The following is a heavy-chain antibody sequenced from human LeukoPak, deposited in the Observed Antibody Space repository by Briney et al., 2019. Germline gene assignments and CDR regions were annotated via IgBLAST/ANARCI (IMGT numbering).Heavy chain of an antibody. V-gene: IGHV3-48*02. CDR2: ITSGSNI. Sequence: GGSLRLSCEASGFTFSSYAMAWVRQAPGKGLEWLPYITSGSNINYADSVKGRFTISRDNAKNSLYLQMNSLRDEDTAVYYCARSANPGVHDFDPWGQGTLVTVSS. CDR1: GFTFSSYA. D-gene: IGHD6-6*01. CDR3: ARSANPGVHDFDP. J-gene: IGHJ5*02.